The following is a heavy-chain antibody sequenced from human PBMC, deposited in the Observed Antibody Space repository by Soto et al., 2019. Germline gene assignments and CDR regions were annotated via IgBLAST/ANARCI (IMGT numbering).Heavy chain of an antibody. J-gene: IGHJ6*02. Sequence: ASLKVSCKASGGTFSSYAISWVRQAPGQGLEWMGGIIPIFGTANYAQKFQGRVTITADESTSTAYMELSSLRSEDTAVYYCARVPRYSSSWYSDYYYGMDVWGQGTTVTVSS. CDR3: ARVPRYSSSWYSDYYYGMDV. CDR2: IIPIFGTA. D-gene: IGHD6-13*01. CDR1: GGTFSSYA. V-gene: IGHV1-69*13.